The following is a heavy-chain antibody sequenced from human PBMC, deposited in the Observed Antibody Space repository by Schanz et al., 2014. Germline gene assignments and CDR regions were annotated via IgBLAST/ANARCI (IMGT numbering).Heavy chain of an antibody. V-gene: IGHV3-23*01. D-gene: IGHD3-10*01. CDR3: AKGRFGELSAFDI. J-gene: IGHJ3*02. Sequence: EVQLLESGGGLVQPGGSLRLSCAASGFTFSSYAMSWVRQAPGKGLEWVSAISGSGGSTYYADSVKGRFTISRDNSKNTLYLQMNGLRAEDTAIYYCAKGRFGELSAFDIWGQGTMVTVSS. CDR2: ISGSGGST. CDR1: GFTFSSYA.